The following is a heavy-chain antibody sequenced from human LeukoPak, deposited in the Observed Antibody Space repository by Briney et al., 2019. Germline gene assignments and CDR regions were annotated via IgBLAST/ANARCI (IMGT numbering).Heavy chain of an antibody. CDR1: GYTLTELS. J-gene: IGHJ3*01. Sequence: ASVKVSCKVSGYTLTELSIHWVRQAPGKGLEWMGGFDPEDGETIYAQKFQGRVTMTEDSSTDTAYMELSSLRSEDTAVYYCTTHDILTGRQAFDFWGQGTMVTVSS. CDR3: TTHDILTGRQAFDF. CDR2: FDPEDGET. D-gene: IGHD3-9*01. V-gene: IGHV1-24*01.